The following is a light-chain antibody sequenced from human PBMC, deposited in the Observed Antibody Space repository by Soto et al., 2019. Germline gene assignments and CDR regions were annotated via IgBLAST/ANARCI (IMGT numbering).Light chain of an antibody. CDR1: SSDVGTYNY. Sequence: QSALTQPASVSGSPGQSITISCTGTSSDVGTYNYISWYQQHPGKAPKLIIYDVTHRPSGVSERFSGSKSGFTASLTISGLQPEDESHYYCASFTSISTYVFGTGTKLTVL. CDR3: ASFTSISTYV. V-gene: IGLV2-14*01. J-gene: IGLJ1*01. CDR2: DVT.